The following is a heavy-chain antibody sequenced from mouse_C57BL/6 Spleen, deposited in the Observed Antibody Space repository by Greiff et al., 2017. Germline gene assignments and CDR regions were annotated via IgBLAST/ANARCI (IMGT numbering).Heavy chain of an antibody. CDR1: GYTFTSYW. J-gene: IGHJ3*01. CDR2: IDPSDSET. CDR3: AREGPGVPMVTTGTSLAY. D-gene: IGHD2-2*01. Sequence: QVQLQQPGAELVRPGSSVKLSCKASGYTFTSYWMHWVKQRPIQGLEWIGNIDPSDSETHYNQKFKDKATLTVDKSSSTAYMQLSSLTSEDSAVYYCAREGPGVPMVTTGTSLAYWGQGTLVTVSA. V-gene: IGHV1-52*01.